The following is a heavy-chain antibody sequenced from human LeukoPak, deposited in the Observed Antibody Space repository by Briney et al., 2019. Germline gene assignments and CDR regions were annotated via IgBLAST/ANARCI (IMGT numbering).Heavy chain of an antibody. V-gene: IGHV4-59*08. J-gene: IGHJ3*02. CDR2: IYYSGST. D-gene: IGHD6-19*01. CDR1: GGSISSYY. Sequence: PSETLSLTCTVSGGSISSYYWSWIRQPPGKGLEWIGYIYYSGSTNYNPSLKSRVTISVDTSKNQFSLKLSSVTAADTAVYYCARHIPNIAVAGPARDAFDIWGQGTMATVSS. CDR3: ARHIPNIAVAGPARDAFDI.